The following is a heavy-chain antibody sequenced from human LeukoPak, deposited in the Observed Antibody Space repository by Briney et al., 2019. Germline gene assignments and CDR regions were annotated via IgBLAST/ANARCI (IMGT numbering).Heavy chain of an antibody. CDR3: ARAQYSGSCFDY. D-gene: IGHD1-26*01. V-gene: IGHV4-59*13. J-gene: IGHJ4*03. CDR2: IYYSGAT. Sequence: PSETLSLTCTVSVGSISGYFWSWVRQAPGTGLDWIGHIYYSGATNYNPSLRSRVTISVDTSKNQFPLKLRSVTAADTAVYYCARAQYSGSCFDYWGQGTLATVSS. CDR1: VGSISGYF.